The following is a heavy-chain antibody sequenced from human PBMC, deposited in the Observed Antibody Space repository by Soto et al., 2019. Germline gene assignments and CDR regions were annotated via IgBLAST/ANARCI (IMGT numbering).Heavy chain of an antibody. CDR3: ARGLAAAGTLGY. D-gene: IGHD6-13*01. V-gene: IGHV1-8*01. J-gene: IGHJ4*02. Sequence: GASVKVSCKASGYTFTSYDINWVRQATGQGLEWMGWMNPNSGNTGYAQKFQGRVTMTRNTSISTAYMELSSLRSEDTAVYYCARGLAAAGTLGYWGQGTLVTVSS. CDR2: MNPNSGNT. CDR1: GYTFTSYD.